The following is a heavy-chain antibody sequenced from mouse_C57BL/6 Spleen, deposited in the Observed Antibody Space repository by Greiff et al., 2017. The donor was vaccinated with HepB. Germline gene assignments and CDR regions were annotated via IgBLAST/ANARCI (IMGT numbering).Heavy chain of an antibody. V-gene: IGHV1-22*01. CDR1: GYTFTDYN. CDR3: ARVINTVPLYWYFDV. J-gene: IGHJ1*03. CDR2: INPNNGGT. D-gene: IGHD1-1*01. Sequence: DVKLQESGPELVKPGASVKMSCKASGYTFTDYNMHWVKQSHGKSLEWIGYINPNNGGTSYNQKFKGKATLTVNKSSSTAYMERSSLTSEDSAVYYCARVINTVPLYWYFDVWGTGTTVTVSS.